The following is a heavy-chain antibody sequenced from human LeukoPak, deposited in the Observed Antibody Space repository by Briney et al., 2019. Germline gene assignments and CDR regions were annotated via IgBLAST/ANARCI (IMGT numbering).Heavy chain of an antibody. CDR3: AKSPGGTSFYSQLLDY. CDR2: ISGSGGST. CDR1: GFTFSSYA. D-gene: IGHD2-2*02. J-gene: IGHJ4*02. Sequence: GGSLRLSCAASGFTFSSYAMSWVRQAPGKGLEWVSAISGSGGSTYYADSVKGRFTISRDNSKNTLYLQMNSLRAEDTAVYYCAKSPGGTSFYSQLLDYWGQGTLVTVSS. V-gene: IGHV3-23*01.